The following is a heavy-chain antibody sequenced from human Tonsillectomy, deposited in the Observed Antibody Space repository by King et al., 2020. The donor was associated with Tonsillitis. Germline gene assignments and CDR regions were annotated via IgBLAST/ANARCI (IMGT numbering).Heavy chain of an antibody. Sequence: QLVQSGGGLVKPGGSLRLSCAASGFTFSSYSMNWVRQAPGKGLEWVSSISSSSSYIYYADSVKGRFTISRDNAKNSLYLQMNSLSAEDTAVYYCARDPLSGWASPYYYYYGMDVWGQGTTVTVSS. CDR1: GFTFSSYS. CDR3: ARDPLSGWASPYYYYYGMDV. CDR2: ISSSSSYI. D-gene: IGHD3-10*01. J-gene: IGHJ6*02. V-gene: IGHV3-21*01.